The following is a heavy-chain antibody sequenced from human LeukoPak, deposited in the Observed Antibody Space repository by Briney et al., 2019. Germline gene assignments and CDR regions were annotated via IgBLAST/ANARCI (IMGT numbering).Heavy chain of an antibody. Sequence: SETLSLTCTVSGVSISSSSYYWGWIRQPPGQGLEWIGSIYYSGSTYYNPSLRSRVTISVDTSKNQFSLELSSVTAADTAVYYCARRPSDHFFDYWGQGTLVTVSS. J-gene: IGHJ4*02. CDR2: IYYSGST. CDR1: GVSISSSSYY. CDR3: ARRPSDHFFDY. V-gene: IGHV4-39*01.